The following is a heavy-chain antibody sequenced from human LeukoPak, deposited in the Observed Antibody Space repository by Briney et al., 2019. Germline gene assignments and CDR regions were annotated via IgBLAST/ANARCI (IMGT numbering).Heavy chain of an antibody. CDR1: GFTFSSYS. V-gene: IGHV3-21*01. D-gene: IGHD3-22*01. CDR3: ASLGFHYDSSGYSVDY. Sequence: GGSLRLSCAASGFTFSSYSMNWVRQAPGKGLEWVSSISSSSSYIYYADSVKGRFTISRDNAKNSLYLQMNSLRAEDTAVYYCASLGFHYDSSGYSVDYWGQGALVTASS. CDR2: ISSSSSYI. J-gene: IGHJ4*02.